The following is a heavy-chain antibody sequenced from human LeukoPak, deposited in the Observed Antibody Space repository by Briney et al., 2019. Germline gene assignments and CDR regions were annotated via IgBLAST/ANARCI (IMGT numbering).Heavy chain of an antibody. CDR3: AKQLGYCSDGSCYFPY. D-gene: IGHD2-15*01. J-gene: IGHJ4*02. CDR1: GFTFSSYW. V-gene: IGHV3-7*03. CDR2: MKQDGSEK. Sequence: GPLRLSCVVSGFTFSSYWMSWVRQAPGQGLEWVANMKQDGSEKYYVDSVKGRFTISRDNAKNSLYLQMNSLRAEDTAVYYCAKQLGYCSDGSCYFPYWGQGTLVTVSS.